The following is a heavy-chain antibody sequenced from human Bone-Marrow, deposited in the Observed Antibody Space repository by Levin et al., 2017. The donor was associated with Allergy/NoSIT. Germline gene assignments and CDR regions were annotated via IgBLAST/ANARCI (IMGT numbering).Heavy chain of an antibody. Sequence: SETLSLTCSVTGGSIGDSFKTTHWWSWVRQTPGRGLEWIADIYHSGDTNYNPSLKSRVTLSVDKSKNQFSLRLESVTAADTAVYHLARDGGFGGVGFDSMSFDSWGQGKLVTVTS. CDR1: GGSIGDSFKTTHW. J-gene: IGHJ4*02. V-gene: IGHV4-4*02. D-gene: IGHD5-12*01. CDR2: IYHSGDT. CDR3: ARDGGFGGVGFDSMSFDS.